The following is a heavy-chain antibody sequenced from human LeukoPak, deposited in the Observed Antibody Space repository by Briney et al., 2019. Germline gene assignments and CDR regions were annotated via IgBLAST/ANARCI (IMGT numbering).Heavy chain of an antibody. CDR3: ARVLDSSGYYYGFDP. V-gene: IGHV3-21*01. CDR1: GFTFSSYS. J-gene: IGHJ5*02. Sequence: GGSLRLSCAASGFTFSSYSMNWVRQAPGKGLEWVSSISTSSIYIYYADSVKGRFTISRDNARNSLYLQMNSLRAEDTAVYYCARVLDSSGYYYGFDPWGQGTLVTVSS. D-gene: IGHD3-22*01. CDR2: ISTSSIYI.